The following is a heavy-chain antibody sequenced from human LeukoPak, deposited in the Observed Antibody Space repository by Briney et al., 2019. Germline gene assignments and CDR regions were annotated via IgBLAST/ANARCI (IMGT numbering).Heavy chain of an antibody. J-gene: IGHJ4*02. CDR2: ISAYNGNT. V-gene: IGHV1-18*01. Sequence: ASVKVSCKASGYTFTSYGISWVRQAPGQGLEWMGWISAYNGNTNYAQKLQGRVTMTTDTSTSTAYMELRSLRSDDTAVYYCANTKRTGTRGKICYFDYWGQGTLVTVSS. CDR3: ANTKRTGTRGKICYFDY. D-gene: IGHD1-1*01. CDR1: GYTFTSYG.